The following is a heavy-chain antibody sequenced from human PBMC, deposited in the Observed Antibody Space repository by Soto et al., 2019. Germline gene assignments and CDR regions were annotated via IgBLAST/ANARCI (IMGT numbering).Heavy chain of an antibody. J-gene: IGHJ4*02. CDR1: GFTFRNYA. D-gene: IGHD2-15*01. CDR3: AKEGRPAYCNGPGCSGEHFDY. Sequence: QVQLVESGGGVVQPGRSLRLSCVASGFTFRNYAMHWVRQAPGKGLEWVAIVSYDGDSEYYADSVRGRFFISRDNSGNTLYSQTSSLRQEEPAVYYCAKEGRPAYCNGPGCSGEHFDYWGRGTQVTVSS. V-gene: IGHV3-30*18. CDR2: VSYDGDSE.